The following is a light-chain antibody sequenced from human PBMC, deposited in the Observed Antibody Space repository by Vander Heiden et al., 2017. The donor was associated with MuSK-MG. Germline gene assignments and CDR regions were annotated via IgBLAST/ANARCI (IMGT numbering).Light chain of an antibody. V-gene: IGKV2-28*01. Sequence: DIVMTQSPLSLPVTPGEPASITGRSSQSLLHSNGYNYLDWYLQKPLQSPQLLIYLGSKRASGVPDRSSGSGSGTDFTLKMSSGEADDVGVYSCMQAVQTPRFGPGVKVRIK. J-gene: IGKJ1*01. CDR2: LGS. CDR3: MQAVQTPR. CDR1: QSLLHSNGYNY.